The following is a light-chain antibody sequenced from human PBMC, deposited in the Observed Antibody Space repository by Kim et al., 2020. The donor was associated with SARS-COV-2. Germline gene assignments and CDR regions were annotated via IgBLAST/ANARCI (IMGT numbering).Light chain of an antibody. V-gene: IGKV1-6*01. J-gene: IGKJ5*01. CDR1: NVIKND. Sequence: ASVGDRVTITCRASNVIKNDLGWYQQKPGKAPKLLIFAASSLQSGVPSRFSGSGSGTDFTLTISSLQPEDFATYYCLQNYNYPITFGQGTRLEIK. CDR3: LQNYNYPIT. CDR2: AAS.